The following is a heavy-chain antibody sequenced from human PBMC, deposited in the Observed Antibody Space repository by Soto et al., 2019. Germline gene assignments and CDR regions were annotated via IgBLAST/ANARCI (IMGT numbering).Heavy chain of an antibody. D-gene: IGHD6-19*01. J-gene: IGHJ6*02. V-gene: IGHV1-69*13. Sequence: SVNVSCKPSGGTFNSYSISWVRQAPGQALEWMGGIIPIFGTANYAQKFQGRVTITADESTSTAYVELSSLRSEDTAVYYCATPTVAGAYYYYYGMDVWGQGTTVTVSS. CDR2: IIPIFGTA. CDR1: GGTFNSYS. CDR3: ATPTVAGAYYYYYGMDV.